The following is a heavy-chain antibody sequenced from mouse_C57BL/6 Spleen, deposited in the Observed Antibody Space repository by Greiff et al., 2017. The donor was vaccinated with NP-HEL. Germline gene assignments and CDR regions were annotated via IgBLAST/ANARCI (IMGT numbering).Heavy chain of an antibody. D-gene: IGHD2-3*01. V-gene: IGHV5-17*01. Sequence: DVKLVESGGGLVKPGGSLKLSCAASGFTFSDYGMHWVRQAPEKGLEWVAYISSGSSTIYYADTVKGRFTISRDNAKNTLFLQMTSLRSEDTAMYYCARRDGYYDFDVWGTGTTVTVSS. CDR2: ISSGSSTI. CDR1: GFTFSDYG. J-gene: IGHJ1*03. CDR3: ARRDGYYDFDV.